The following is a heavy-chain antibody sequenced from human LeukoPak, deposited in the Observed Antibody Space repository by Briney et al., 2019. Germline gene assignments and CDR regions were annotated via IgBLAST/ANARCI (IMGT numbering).Heavy chain of an antibody. CDR2: ISSSGSTI. Sequence: GGSLRLSCAASGFTFSDYYMSWIRQAPGKGLEWVSDISSSGSTIYYADSVKGRFTIPRDNAKNSLYLQMNSLRAEDTAVYYCARESCSSTSCYRSFDYWGQGTLVTVSS. D-gene: IGHD2-2*01. CDR1: GFTFSDYY. J-gene: IGHJ4*02. V-gene: IGHV3-11*01. CDR3: ARESCSSTSCYRSFDY.